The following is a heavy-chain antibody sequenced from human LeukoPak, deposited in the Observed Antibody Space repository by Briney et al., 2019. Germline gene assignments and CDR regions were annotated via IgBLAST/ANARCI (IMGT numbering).Heavy chain of an antibody. D-gene: IGHD3-22*01. CDR2: INPNSGGT. CDR1: GYTFTGYY. V-gene: IGHV1-2*02. Sequence: ASVKVSCKASGYTFTGYYMHWVRQAPGQGLEWMGWINPNSGGTNYAQKFQGRVTMTRDTSISTAYMELSRLRSDDTAVYYRARDCRYYDSSGYYYIAFDIWGQGTMVTVSS. CDR3: ARDCRYYDSSGYYYIAFDI. J-gene: IGHJ3*02.